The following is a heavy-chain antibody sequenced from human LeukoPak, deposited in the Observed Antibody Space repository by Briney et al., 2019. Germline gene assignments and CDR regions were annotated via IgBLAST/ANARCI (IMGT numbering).Heavy chain of an antibody. CDR1: GGSFSGYY. D-gene: IGHD5-18*01. CDR3: ARGRRYSYGPPPDY. V-gene: IGHV4-34*01. J-gene: IGHJ4*02. CDR2: INHSGST. Sequence: SEILSLTCAVYGGSFSGYYWSWIRQPPGKGLEWIGEINHSGSTNYNPSLKSRVTISVDTSKNQFSLKLSSVTAADTAVYYCARGRRYSYGPPPDYWGQGTLVTVSS.